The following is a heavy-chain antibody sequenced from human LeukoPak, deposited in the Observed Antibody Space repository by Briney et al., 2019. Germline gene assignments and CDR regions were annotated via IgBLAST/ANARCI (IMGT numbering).Heavy chain of an antibody. J-gene: IGHJ4*02. CDR2: IYPGDSDT. D-gene: IGHD1-7*01. Sequence: GESLKISCKGSGYRFSSYWIGWVRQMPGKGLEWMGIIYPGDSDTRYSPSFQGQVTISADKSISTAYLQWSSLKASDTAMYYCARSGITGTTLFDYWGQGTLVTVSS. CDR1: GYRFSSYW. CDR3: ARSGITGTTLFDY. V-gene: IGHV5-51*01.